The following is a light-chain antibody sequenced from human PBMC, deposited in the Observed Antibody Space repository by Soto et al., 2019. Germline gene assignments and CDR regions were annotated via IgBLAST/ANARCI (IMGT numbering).Light chain of an antibody. CDR1: QSIRNH. CDR3: QQRNNSPRT. J-gene: IGKJ1*01. Sequence: EIVLTQSPATLSLSPGERATLSCRASQSIRNHVGWYQQQPGQAPRLLIYDASTRATGIPARVSGSGSGTDFTLTISSLEPDDFAVYYCQQRNNSPRTFGQGTKVEIK. V-gene: IGKV3-11*01. CDR2: DAS.